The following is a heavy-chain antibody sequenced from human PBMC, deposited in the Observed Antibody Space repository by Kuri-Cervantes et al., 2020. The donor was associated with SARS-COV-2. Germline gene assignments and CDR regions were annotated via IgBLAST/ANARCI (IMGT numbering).Heavy chain of an antibody. D-gene: IGHD4-23*01. Sequence: SVKVSCKASGGTFSSYAISWVRQAPGQGLEWMGGIIPIFGTANYAQKFQGRVTITADESTSTAYMELSSLRSEDTAVYYCARVVGDYGGNFDYWGQGTLVAVSS. V-gene: IGHV1-69*13. CDR3: ARVVGDYGGNFDY. J-gene: IGHJ4*02. CDR1: GGTFSSYA. CDR2: IIPIFGTA.